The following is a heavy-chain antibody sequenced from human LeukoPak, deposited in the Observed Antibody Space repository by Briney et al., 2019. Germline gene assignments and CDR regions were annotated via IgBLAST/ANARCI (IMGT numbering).Heavy chain of an antibody. J-gene: IGHJ4*02. CDR3: ARHHGRPAKRVALIDY. V-gene: IGHV4-61*05. Sequence: SETLSLTCTVSGVSISSSSYYWSWMRQPPGKGLEWIGYIYYSGSTNYNPSLKSRVTISVDTSKNQFSLKLSSVTAADTAVYYCARHHGRPAKRVALIDYWGQGTLVTVSS. D-gene: IGHD1-14*01. CDR2: IYYSGST. CDR1: GVSISSSSYY.